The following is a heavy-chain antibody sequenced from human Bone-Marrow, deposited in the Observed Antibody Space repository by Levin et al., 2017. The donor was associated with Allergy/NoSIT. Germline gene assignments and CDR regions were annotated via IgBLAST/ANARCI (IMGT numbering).Heavy chain of an antibody. D-gene: IGHD2-15*01. J-gene: IGHJ4*02. CDR2: ISYDGSNK. CDR3: AKDWIYCSGGRCDY. Sequence: PGGSLRLSCAASGFTFSSYGMHWVRQAPGKGLEWVAVISYDGSNKYYADSVKGRFTISRDNSKNTLYLQMNSLRAEDTAVYYCAKDWIYCSGGRCDYWGQGTLVTVSS. V-gene: IGHV3-30*18. CDR1: GFTFSSYG.